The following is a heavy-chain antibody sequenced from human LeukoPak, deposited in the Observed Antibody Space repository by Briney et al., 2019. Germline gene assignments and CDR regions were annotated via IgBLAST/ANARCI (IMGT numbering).Heavy chain of an antibody. D-gene: IGHD3-3*02. CDR2: INQGGSDK. CDR3: TRGSVSKYRFFDN. CDR1: GFTFSGHW. V-gene: IGHV3-7*01. Sequence: PGGSLRLSCAASGFTFSGHWMSWVRQAPGKGLEWVANINQGGSDKYYVDSVKGRFTISRDNANNLLYLQMNSLRGEDTAVYYCTRGSVSKYRFFDNWGQGILVTVSS. J-gene: IGHJ4*02.